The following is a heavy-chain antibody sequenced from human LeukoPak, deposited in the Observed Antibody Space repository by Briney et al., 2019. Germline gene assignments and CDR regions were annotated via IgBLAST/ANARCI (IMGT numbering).Heavy chain of an antibody. V-gene: IGHV3-7*01. CDR3: VKRGIMIRKVIIVGFHKEAYYFDC. Sequence: GSLRLSCEASGFSFSAAWMTWVRQAPGKGLEWVATIKNDGSDKYYVDSVKGRFTLSRDNAKNLVYLQMNSLRVEDTAVYYCVKRGIMIRKVIIVGFHKEAYYFDCWGQGTLVTVSS. CDR2: IKNDGSDK. D-gene: IGHD3-10*01. J-gene: IGHJ4*02. CDR1: GFSFSAAW.